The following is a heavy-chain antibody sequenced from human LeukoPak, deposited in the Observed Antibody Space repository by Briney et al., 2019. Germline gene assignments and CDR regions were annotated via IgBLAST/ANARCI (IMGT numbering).Heavy chain of an antibody. V-gene: IGHV3-23*01. D-gene: IGHD6-13*01. CDR3: ATGGSSWYSGGY. Sequence: PGGSLRLSCAASGFTFSSYAMSWVRQAPGKGLEWVSAISGSGGSTYYADSVKGRFTISRDNSKNTLYLQMNSLRAEDTAVYYCATGGSSWYSGGYWGQGTLVTVSS. CDR2: ISGSGGST. CDR1: GFTFSSYA. J-gene: IGHJ4*02.